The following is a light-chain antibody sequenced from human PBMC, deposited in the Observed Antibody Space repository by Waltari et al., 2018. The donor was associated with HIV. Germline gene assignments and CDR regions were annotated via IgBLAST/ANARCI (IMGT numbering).Light chain of an antibody. J-gene: IGLJ2*01. V-gene: IGLV1-47*01. CDR1: SSNIGSNY. CDR3: AAWGNSLSLL. CDR2: RNN. Sequence: QSVLTQPPSASGTPGQRVTISCSGSSSNIGSNYVYWYQQLPGTAPKLLLYRNNPRPSGFPDRFSGSKSGISASLAISGLRSEDEADYYCAAWGNSLSLLFGGGTKLTVL.